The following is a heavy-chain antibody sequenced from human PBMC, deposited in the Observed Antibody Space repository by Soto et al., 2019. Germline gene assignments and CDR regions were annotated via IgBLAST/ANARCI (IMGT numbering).Heavy chain of an antibody. D-gene: IGHD3-16*01. CDR2: IGTAGDT. V-gene: IGHV3-13*01. CDR3: ARVPVRANLGGYYYYGMDV. CDR1: GFTFSSYD. J-gene: IGHJ6*02. Sequence: GGSLRLSCAASGFTFSSYDMHWVRQATGKGLEWVSAIGTAGDTYYPGSVKGRFTISRENAKNSLYLQMNNLRAEDTAVYYRARVPVRANLGGYYYYGMDVWGQGTTVTVSS.